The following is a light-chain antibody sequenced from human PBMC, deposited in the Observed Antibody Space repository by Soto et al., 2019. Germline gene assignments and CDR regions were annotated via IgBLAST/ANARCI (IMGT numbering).Light chain of an antibody. V-gene: IGLV2-14*01. J-gene: IGLJ3*02. CDR2: DVS. CDR1: SSDIGDYNY. CDR3: SSSTTTTSLVV. Sequence: QSVLTQPASVSGSPGQSITFSCTGTSSDIGDYNYVSWYQQYPGKVPKLVIYDVSHRPSGVSNRFSGSKSGNTASLTISGLQAEDEADYYCSSSTTTTSLVVFGGGTQLTVL.